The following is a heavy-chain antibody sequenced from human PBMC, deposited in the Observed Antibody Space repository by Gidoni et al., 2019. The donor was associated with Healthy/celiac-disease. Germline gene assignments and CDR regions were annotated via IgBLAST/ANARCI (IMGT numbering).Heavy chain of an antibody. Sequence: QVTLRESGPALVKPTQTLTLTCPFSGFSLRPRGMCVRWIRQPPGKALEWLAIIDWDDDKYYSTSLKTRLTISKDTSKNQVVLTMTNMDPVDTATYYCARMYYDILTGYPKGGEDLARGGMDVWGQGTTVTVSS. J-gene: IGHJ6*02. D-gene: IGHD3-9*01. CDR1: GFSLRPRGMC. CDR3: ARMYYDILTGYPKGGEDLARGGMDV. V-gene: IGHV2-70*01. CDR2: IDWDDDK.